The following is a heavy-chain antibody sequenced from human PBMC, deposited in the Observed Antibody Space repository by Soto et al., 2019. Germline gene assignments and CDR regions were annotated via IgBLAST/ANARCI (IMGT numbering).Heavy chain of an antibody. CDR1: GFTFSAYD. D-gene: IGHD2-15*01. CDR3: ARAYSVGLPRRADYYFAMDV. J-gene: IGHJ6*02. CDR2: IGAADDP. Sequence: GSLRLSCADSGFTFSAYDMHWVRQNTGKGLERVPAIGAADDPYYLGSVKGRFSISRENAKNSLYLQMNSLRAEDTAGYYCARAYSVGLPRRADYYFAMDVWGQGTRVTVS. V-gene: IGHV3-13*05.